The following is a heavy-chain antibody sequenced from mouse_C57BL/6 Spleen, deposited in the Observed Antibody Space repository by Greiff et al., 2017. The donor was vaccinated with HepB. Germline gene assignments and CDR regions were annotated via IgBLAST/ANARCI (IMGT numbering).Heavy chain of an antibody. CDR3: TNDSGYPAGFAY. CDR1: GYTFTDYE. J-gene: IGHJ3*01. Sequence: QVQLQQSGAELVRPGASVTLSCKASGYTFTDYEMHWVKQTPVHGLEWIGAIDPETGGTAYNQKFKGKAILTADKSSSTAYMELRRLTAEDSAVYYCTNDSGYPAGFAYWGQGTLVTVSA. D-gene: IGHD1-1*01. V-gene: IGHV1-15*01. CDR2: IDPETGGT.